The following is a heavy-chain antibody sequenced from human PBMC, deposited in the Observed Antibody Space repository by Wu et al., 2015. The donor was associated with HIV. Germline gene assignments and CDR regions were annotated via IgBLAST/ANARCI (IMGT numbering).Heavy chain of an antibody. CDR2: ITPVFGTT. CDR1: GGTFSRSV. V-gene: IGHV1-69*12. CDR3: ARGVWFGEYGTGYYGMDV. D-gene: IGHD3-10*01. Sequence: QVQLEQSGTEVKKPGSSVKVSCRASGGTFSRSVISWVRQAPGQGLEWVGGITPVFGTTNYAEKFQGRVTITADESASTAYMELRSLRSEDTAVFYCARGVWFGEYGTGYYGMDVWGQGTTVTVSS. J-gene: IGHJ6*02.